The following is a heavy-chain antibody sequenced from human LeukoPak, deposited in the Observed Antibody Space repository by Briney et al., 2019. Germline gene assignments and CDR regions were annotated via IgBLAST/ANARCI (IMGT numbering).Heavy chain of an antibody. D-gene: IGHD3-22*01. Sequence: GGSLRLSCATSGFTFSNAWMNWVRQAPGKGLEWVGRIRSNSDGGTIDYAAPVKGRFTLSRDDSKTTLYLQMNSLQTEDTAVYYCATDFYNSTWGQGTLVTVSS. CDR3: ATDFYNST. V-gene: IGHV3-15*07. CDR1: GFTFSNAW. J-gene: IGHJ5*02. CDR2: IRSNSDGGTI.